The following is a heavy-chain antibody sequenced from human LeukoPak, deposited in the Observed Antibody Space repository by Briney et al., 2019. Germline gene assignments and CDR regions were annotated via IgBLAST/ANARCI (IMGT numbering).Heavy chain of an antibody. J-gene: IGHJ4*02. Sequence: VASVKVSCKASGGTFSSYAISWVRQAPGQGLEWMGGITPIFGTANYAQKFQGRVTITADESTSTAYMELSSLRSEDTAVYYCARLHDYSNHRRDYWGQGTLVTVSS. CDR3: ARLHDYSNHRRDY. CDR1: GGTFSSYA. V-gene: IGHV1-69*01. D-gene: IGHD4-11*01. CDR2: ITPIFGTA.